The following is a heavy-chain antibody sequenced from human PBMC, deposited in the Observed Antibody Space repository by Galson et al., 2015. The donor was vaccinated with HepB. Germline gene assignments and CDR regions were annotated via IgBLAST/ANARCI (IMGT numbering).Heavy chain of an antibody. CDR2: ISSSSSYI. V-gene: IGHV3-21*01. Sequence: SLRLSCAASGFTFSSYSMNWVRQAPGKGLEWVSSISSSSSYIYYADSVKGRFTISRDNAKNSLYLQMNSLRAEDTAVYYCARGYYDFWSGYFNYGMDVWGQGTTVTVSS. CDR1: GFTFSSYS. CDR3: ARGYYDFWSGYFNYGMDV. J-gene: IGHJ6*02. D-gene: IGHD3-3*01.